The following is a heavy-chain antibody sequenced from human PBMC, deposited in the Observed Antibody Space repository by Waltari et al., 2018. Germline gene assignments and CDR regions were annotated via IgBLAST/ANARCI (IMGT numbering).Heavy chain of an antibody. J-gene: IGHJ3*02. CDR2: VFPSGLT. CDR3: AREWDHYDNSGKGAFEI. CDR1: GGSISSGGYY. V-gene: IGHV4-61*02. Sequence: QVQLQESGPGLVKPSQTLSPTCIVSGGSISSGGYYWSWIRQPAGKGLEWIGRVFPSGLTNSNPSLKSRGTVSLDTSKNHFSLNWSSVTAADTAVYYCAREWDHYDNSGKGAFEIWGQGTLVTVSS. D-gene: IGHD3-22*01.